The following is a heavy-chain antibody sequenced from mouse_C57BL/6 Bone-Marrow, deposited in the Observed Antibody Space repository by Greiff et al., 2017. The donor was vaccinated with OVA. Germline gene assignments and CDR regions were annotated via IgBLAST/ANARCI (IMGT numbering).Heavy chain of an antibody. Sequence: VQLKQSGAELVRPGASVKLSCTASGFNIKDDYMHWVKQRPEQGLEWIGWIDPENGDTEYASKFQGKATITADTSSNTAYLQLSSLTSEDTAVYYCPTFGRAYWGQGTLVTVSA. D-gene: IGHD1-1*01. CDR3: PTFGRAY. CDR1: GFNIKDDY. CDR2: IDPENGDT. J-gene: IGHJ3*01. V-gene: IGHV14-4*01.